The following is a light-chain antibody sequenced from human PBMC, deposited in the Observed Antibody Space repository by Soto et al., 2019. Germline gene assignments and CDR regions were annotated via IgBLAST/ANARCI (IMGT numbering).Light chain of an antibody. Sequence: IVMTHSPSTLSVSPVERATLSWSASQSVRSSLAWYQQTPGQAPRLLIYGPSTRATGIPARFSGSGSGTEFTLTISSLESEDFAVYYCQQFNDWPPAFGQGTKVDI. CDR2: GPS. CDR1: QSVRSS. V-gene: IGKV3-15*01. J-gene: IGKJ1*01. CDR3: QQFNDWPPA.